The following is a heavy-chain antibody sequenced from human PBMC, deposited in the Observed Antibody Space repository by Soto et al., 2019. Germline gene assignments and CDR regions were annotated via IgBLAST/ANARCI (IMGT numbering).Heavy chain of an antibody. CDR2: IYYSGST. J-gene: IGHJ5*01. CDR3: ARGDDSHGLVDERRQRTLVTLDS. Sequence: SETVSLTCTVSGGSISSYYWSWIRQPPGKGLEWIGYIYYSGSTNYNPSLKSRVTISVDTSKNQFSLKLSSVTAADTAVYYCARGDDSHGLVDERRQRTLVTLDS. CDR1: GGSISSYY. D-gene: IGHD5-18*01. V-gene: IGHV4-59*01.